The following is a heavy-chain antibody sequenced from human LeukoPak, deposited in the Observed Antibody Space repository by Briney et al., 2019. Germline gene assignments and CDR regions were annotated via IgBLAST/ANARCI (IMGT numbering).Heavy chain of an antibody. CDR1: GFTFSTYW. CDR2: INSDGFTT. CDR3: TSGMSVASTRGYFDY. V-gene: IGHV3-74*01. D-gene: IGHD6-19*01. Sequence: GESLKISCAASGFTFSTYWMHWVRQAPGKGLVWVSRINSDGFTTNYADSVKGRFTISRDNAKNTLYLQMNSLRAEDTAVYYCTSGMSVASTRGYFDYWGQGTLVTVSS. J-gene: IGHJ4*02.